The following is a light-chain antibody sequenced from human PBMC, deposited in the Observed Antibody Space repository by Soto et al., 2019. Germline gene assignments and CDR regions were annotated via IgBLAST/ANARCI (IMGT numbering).Light chain of an antibody. CDR3: QQYGKSPWT. V-gene: IGKV3-20*01. Sequence: IVLTQSPGTLSLSPGERATLSCRASQSVSGNYLVWYQQKPGHSPRLFIYDASSRPTDIPDRFSGSGSGTEFTLTISRLEPEDFAVYYCQQYGKSPWTFGQGTKVEIK. CDR1: QSVSGNY. CDR2: DAS. J-gene: IGKJ1*01.